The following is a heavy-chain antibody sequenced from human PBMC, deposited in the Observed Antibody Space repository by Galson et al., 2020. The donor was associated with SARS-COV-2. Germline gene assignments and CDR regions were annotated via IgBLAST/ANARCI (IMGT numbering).Heavy chain of an antibody. D-gene: IGHD3-10*01. CDR2: INPNSGGT. CDR3: ARTPLYYYGSGSFYRVQNYFDY. V-gene: IGHV1-2*04. CDR1: GYTFTGYY. J-gene: IGHJ4*02. Sequence: ASVKVSCKASGYTFTGYYMHWVRQAPGQGLEWMGWINPNSGGTNYAQKFQGWVTMTRDTSISTAYMELSRLRSDDTAVYYCARTPLYYYGSGSFYRVQNYFDYWGQGTLVTVSS.